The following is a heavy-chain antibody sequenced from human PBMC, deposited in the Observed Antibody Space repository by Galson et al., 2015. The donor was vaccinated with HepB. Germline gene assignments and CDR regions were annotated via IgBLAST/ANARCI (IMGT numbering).Heavy chain of an antibody. V-gene: IGHV3-23*01. D-gene: IGHD6-13*01. CDR3: AKQSSNWYYFDY. J-gene: IGHJ4*02. Sequence: SLRLSCAASGFTFSTYAMSWVRQPPGMGLEWVSAISGSGRTTYYADSVKGRFTISRDSAKNTLYLQMNSLKVEDTAIYHCAKQSSNWYYFDYWGQGTLVTVSS. CDR1: GFTFSTYA. CDR2: ISGSGRTT.